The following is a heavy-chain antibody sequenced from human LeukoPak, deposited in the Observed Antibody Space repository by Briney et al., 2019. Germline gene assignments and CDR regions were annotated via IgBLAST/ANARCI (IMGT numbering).Heavy chain of an antibody. CDR3: ARAIAGRITIFGVLVGGYFDY. D-gene: IGHD3-3*01. J-gene: IGHJ4*02. V-gene: IGHV3-48*01. CDR1: GFPFSNFG. Sequence: PGGSLRLSCAAPGFPFSNFGLNWVRQAPGKGLEWVSYIGSSSTTIYYADSVQGRFTISRDSVKNSLYLQMNSLRVEDTAVYYCARAIAGRITIFGVLVGGYFDYWGQGALVTVSS. CDR2: IGSSSTTI.